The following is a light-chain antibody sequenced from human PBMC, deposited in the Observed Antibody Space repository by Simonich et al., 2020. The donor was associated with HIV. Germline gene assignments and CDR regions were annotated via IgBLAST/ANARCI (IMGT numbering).Light chain of an antibody. CDR1: QSILYSSNNKNY. J-gene: IGKJ4*01. CDR2: WAS. Sequence: DIVMTQSPDSLAVSLGERATINCKSSQSILYSSNNKNYLAWYQQRPGQPPRLLMYWASTREAGVPDRFSGSGSWTDFTLSISSLQAEDVAVYYCQQYYGTPLTFGGGTRVEIK. V-gene: IGKV4-1*01. CDR3: QQYYGTPLT.